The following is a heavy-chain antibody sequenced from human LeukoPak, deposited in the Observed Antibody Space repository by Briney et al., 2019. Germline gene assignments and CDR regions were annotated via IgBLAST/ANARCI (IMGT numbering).Heavy chain of an antibody. J-gene: IGHJ5*02. CDR2: INHSGST. D-gene: IGHD2-15*01. CDR1: GGSLSGYY. V-gene: IGHV4-34*01. Sequence: PSETLSLTCAVYGGSLSGYYWSWIRQPPGKGLEWIGEINHSGSTNYNPSLKSRVTISVDTSKNQFSLKLSSVTAADTAVYYCAREVVVVAAPANWFDPWGQGTLVTVSS. CDR3: AREVVVVAAPANWFDP.